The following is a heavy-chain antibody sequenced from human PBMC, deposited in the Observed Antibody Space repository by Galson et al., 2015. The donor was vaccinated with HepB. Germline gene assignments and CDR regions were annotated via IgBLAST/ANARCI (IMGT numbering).Heavy chain of an antibody. D-gene: IGHD2/OR15-2a*01. J-gene: IGHJ6*02. CDR3: ARDSLDSTNWRLGMDV. CDR1: GFTFSDYY. Sequence: SLRLSCAASGFTFSDYYMGWVRQAPGKGLEWVSYIGSITNYTTYADSVKGRFTISRDNAKNSLYLQMNSLRAEDTALYYCARDSLDSTNWRLGMDVWGQGTTVTVSS. V-gene: IGHV3-11*06. CDR2: IGSITNYT.